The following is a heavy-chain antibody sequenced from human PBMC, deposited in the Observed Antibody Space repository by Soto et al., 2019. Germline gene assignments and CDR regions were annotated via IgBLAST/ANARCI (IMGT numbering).Heavy chain of an antibody. CDR2: IYYTGST. V-gene: IGHV4-59*08. D-gene: IGHD6-13*01. J-gene: IGHJ5*02. CDR3: ARHQSHSSSYVDP. CDR1: GGSVSSHY. Sequence: SETLSLTCTVSGGSVSSHYWSWIRQPPGKGLEWIGYIYYTGSTYYNPSLKSRVTMSLDTSKNQFLLKLNSVTAADTAVYYCARHQSHSSSYVDPWGQGTLVTVSS.